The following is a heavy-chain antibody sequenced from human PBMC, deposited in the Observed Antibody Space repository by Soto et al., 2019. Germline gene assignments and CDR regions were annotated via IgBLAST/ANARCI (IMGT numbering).Heavy chain of an antibody. CDR3: ASLYSGYDIVDY. CDR2: IIPILGIA. Sequence: GASVKVSCKASGGTFSSYTISWVRQAPGQGLEWMGRIIPILGIANYAQKFQGRVTITADKSTSTAYMELSSLRSEDTAVYYCASLYSGYDIVDYWGQGTLVTVSS. V-gene: IGHV1-69*02. J-gene: IGHJ4*02. D-gene: IGHD5-12*01. CDR1: GGTFSSYT.